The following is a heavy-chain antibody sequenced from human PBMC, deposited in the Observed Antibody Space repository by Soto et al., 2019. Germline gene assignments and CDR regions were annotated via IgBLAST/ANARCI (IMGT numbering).Heavy chain of an antibody. CDR2: INWNSGSI. CDR1: GFTFDDYA. D-gene: IGHD6-13*01. CDR3: VKDESINWYSVHLSH. J-gene: IGHJ1*01. V-gene: IGHV3-9*01. Sequence: PGGSLRLSCAASGFTFDDYAMHWVRQVPGKGLEWVSGINWNSGSIGYGDSVKGRFAISRDNAKNSLHLQMNSLSAEDTAFYYCVKDESINWYSVHLSHWGQGTLVTVSS.